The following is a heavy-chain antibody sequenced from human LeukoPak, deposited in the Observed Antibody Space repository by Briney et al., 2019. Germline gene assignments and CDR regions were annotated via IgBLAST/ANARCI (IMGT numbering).Heavy chain of an antibody. CDR1: GGSISSYY. CDR3: ARMPLGGSDMDV. V-gene: IGHV4-59*01. Sequence: SETLSLTCTVSGGSISSYYWSWIRQPPGKGLEWIGYIYYSGSTNYNPSLKSRVTISVDTSKNQFSLKLSSVTAADTAVYYCARMPLGGSDMDVWGKGTTVTVSS. CDR2: IYYSGST. D-gene: IGHD3-16*01. J-gene: IGHJ6*03.